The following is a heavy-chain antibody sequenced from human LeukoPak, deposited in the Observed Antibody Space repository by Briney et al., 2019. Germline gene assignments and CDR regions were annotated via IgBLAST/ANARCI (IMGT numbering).Heavy chain of an antibody. D-gene: IGHD3-22*01. CDR1: GFTFSSYA. CDR3: AKESSLYDSSGYYQSFDY. V-gene: IGHV3-23*01. J-gene: IGHJ4*02. CDR2: ISASGGNI. Sequence: PGGSLRLSCAASGFTFSSYAMSWVRQAPGKGLEWVSGISASGGNIYYADSVKGRFTISRDNSKNTLYLQMNSLRAEDTAVYYCAKESSLYDSSGYYQSFDYWGQGTLVTVSS.